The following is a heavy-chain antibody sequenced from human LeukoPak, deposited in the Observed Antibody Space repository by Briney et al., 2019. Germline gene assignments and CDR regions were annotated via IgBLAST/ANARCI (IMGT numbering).Heavy chain of an antibody. V-gene: IGHV4-59*01. CDR3: ARGAQYSSGWYGDAFDI. CDR2: IYYSGST. J-gene: IGHJ3*02. D-gene: IGHD6-19*01. Sequence: PSETLSLTCTVSGGSISSYYWSWIRQPPGKGLEWIGYIYYSGSTNYNPSLKSRVTISVDTSKNQFSLKLSSVTAADTAVYYCARGAQYSSGWYGDAFDIWGQGTMVTVSS. CDR1: GGSISSYY.